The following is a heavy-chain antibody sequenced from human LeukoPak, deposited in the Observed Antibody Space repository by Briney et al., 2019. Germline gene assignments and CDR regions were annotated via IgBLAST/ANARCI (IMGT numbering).Heavy chain of an antibody. CDR3: AHRRSGFVVVPAATRDAFDI. J-gene: IGHJ3*02. D-gene: IGHD2-2*01. V-gene: IGHV2-5*02. Sequence: ESGPTLAKPTQTLTLTCTFSGVSLSTSRVGVGWIRQPPGMALEWLALIYWDDDKRYSPSLKSRLTITKDTSNNQVVLTMTNMDPVDTATYYCAHRRSGFVVVPAATRDAFDIWGQGTMVTVSS. CDR2: IYWDDDK. CDR1: GVSLSTSRVG.